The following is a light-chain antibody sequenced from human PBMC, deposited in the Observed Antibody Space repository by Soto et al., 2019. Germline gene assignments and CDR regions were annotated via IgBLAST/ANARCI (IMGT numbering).Light chain of an antibody. V-gene: IGLV2-14*01. Sequence: QSALTQPASVSGSPGQSITISCTGTSSDVGAYNSISWYQQHPGKAPKLIIYEVINRPSGVSNRFSGSKSGNTASLTISGLQHEDEADYYCSSYTSIITVVFGGGTKLTVL. CDR1: SSDVGAYNS. J-gene: IGLJ2*01. CDR2: EVI. CDR3: SSYTSIITVV.